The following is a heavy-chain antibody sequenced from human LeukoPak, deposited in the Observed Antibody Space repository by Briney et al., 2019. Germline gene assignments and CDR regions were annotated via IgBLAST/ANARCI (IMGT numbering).Heavy chain of an antibody. J-gene: IGHJ3*02. D-gene: IGHD6-13*01. CDR3: ASSRRTYSRRVALDI. Sequence: ASVKVSCKASGYTFTSYGIRWVRQAPGQGLEWMGWMNPNSGNTGYAQKFQGRVTMTRNTSISTAYMELSSLRSEDTAVYYCASSRRTYSRRVALDIWGQGTMVTVSS. V-gene: IGHV1-8*02. CDR2: MNPNSGNT. CDR1: GYTFTSYG.